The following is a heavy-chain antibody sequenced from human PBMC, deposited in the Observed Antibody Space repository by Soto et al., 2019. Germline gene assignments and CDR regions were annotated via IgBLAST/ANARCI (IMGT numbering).Heavy chain of an antibody. Sequence: ASVKVSCKSSGYTFTSYSMIWVRQAPGQGLECMGGIIPIFGTANYAQKFQGRVTITADESTSTAYMELSSLRSEDTAVYYRATIFGVKNWFDHWGQGTLVTVSS. V-gene: IGHV1-69*13. CDR3: ATIFGVKNWFDH. D-gene: IGHD3-3*01. CDR2: IIPIFGTA. J-gene: IGHJ5*02. CDR1: GYTFTSYS.